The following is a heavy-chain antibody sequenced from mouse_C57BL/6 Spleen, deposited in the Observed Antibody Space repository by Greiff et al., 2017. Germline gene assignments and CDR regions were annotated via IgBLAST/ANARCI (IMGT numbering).Heavy chain of an antibody. V-gene: IGHV5-17*01. CDR2: ISSGSSTI. J-gene: IGHJ2*01. CDR1: GFTFSDYG. CDR3: ARAPGYYFDY. Sequence: EVKLVESGGGLVKPGGSLKLSCAASGFTFSDYGMHWVRQAPETGLEWVAYISSGSSTIYYADTVKGRFTISRDNAKNTLFLQMTSLRSEDTAMYYCARAPGYYFDYWGQGTTLTVSS. D-gene: IGHD4-1*01.